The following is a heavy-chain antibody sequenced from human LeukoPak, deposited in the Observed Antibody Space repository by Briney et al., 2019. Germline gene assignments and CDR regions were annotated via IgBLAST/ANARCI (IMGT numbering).Heavy chain of an antibody. J-gene: IGHJ4*02. CDR1: RGSISRYY. CDR2: IYTSGST. D-gene: IGHD1-26*01. Sequence: SETLSLTCTDPRGSISRYYRCWIRQPAGEGLEWIGRIYTSGSTNYNPSLKSRVTISVDKSKNQFSLKLSSVTAADTAVYYCARDGRVGATFFDYWGQGTLVTVSS. CDR3: ARDGRVGATFFDY. V-gene: IGHV4-4*07.